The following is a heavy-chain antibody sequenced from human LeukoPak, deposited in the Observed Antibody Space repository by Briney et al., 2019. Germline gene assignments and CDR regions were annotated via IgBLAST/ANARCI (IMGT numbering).Heavy chain of an antibody. CDR3: AKRLGESSGWYYLDS. J-gene: IGHJ4*02. Sequence: GGSLRLSCAASGFTFSSYSMNWVRQAPGKGLEWVSSISSSSSYIYYADSVKGRFTISRDNAKNSLYLQMNSLRAEDTAVYYCAKRLGESSGWYYLDSWGQGTLVTVSS. V-gene: IGHV3-21*01. D-gene: IGHD6-19*01. CDR1: GFTFSSYS. CDR2: ISSSSSYI.